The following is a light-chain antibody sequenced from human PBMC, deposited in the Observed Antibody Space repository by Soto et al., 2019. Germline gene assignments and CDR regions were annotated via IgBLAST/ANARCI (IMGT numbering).Light chain of an antibody. CDR2: GAS. J-gene: IGKJ5*01. CDR3: KQYNKWPLIT. Sequence: EIVMTQSPATLSLSPGETATLSCRASQSISIGLALYRQKPGQAPRLLIYGASTRASCTPSRISGSGSGKEFTLTNSSLHSEDFALYYCKQYNKWPLITVGQATRTEIK. CDR1: QSISIG. V-gene: IGKV3D-15*01.